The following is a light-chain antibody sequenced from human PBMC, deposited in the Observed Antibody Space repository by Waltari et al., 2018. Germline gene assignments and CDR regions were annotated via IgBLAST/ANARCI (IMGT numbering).Light chain of an antibody. CDR2: QDT. J-gene: IGLJ2*01. CDR3: QAWDSSVV. CDR1: KLGDTY. Sequence: SYELTQPPSVSVSPGQTASITCSGAKLGDTYACWYQQRPGQSPVFVIYQDTKRPSGMPGRFSGANSGTTATLTISGTQAMDEADYYCQAWDSSVVFGGGTKLTVL. V-gene: IGLV3-1*01.